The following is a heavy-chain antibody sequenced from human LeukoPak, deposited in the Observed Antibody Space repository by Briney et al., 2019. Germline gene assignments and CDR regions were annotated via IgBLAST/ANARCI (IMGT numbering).Heavy chain of an antibody. J-gene: IGHJ4*02. Sequence: ASVKVSCKASGYTFTGYYMHWVRQAPGQGLEWMGWINPNSGGTNYAQKFQGRVTMTRDTSTSTVYMELSSLRSEDTAVYYCARSDPVSSWPPFDYWGQGTLVTVSS. CDR1: GYTFTGYY. D-gene: IGHD6-13*01. CDR2: INPNSGGT. CDR3: ARSDPVSSWPPFDY. V-gene: IGHV1-2*02.